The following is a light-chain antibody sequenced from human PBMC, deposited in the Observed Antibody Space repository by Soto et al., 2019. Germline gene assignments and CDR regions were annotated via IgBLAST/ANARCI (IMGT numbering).Light chain of an antibody. J-gene: IGKJ4*01. CDR3: QQRTNWPPKLT. V-gene: IGKV3-11*01. CDR2: NAS. CDR1: QSISKY. Sequence: EIVLTQSPATLSVSPGETATVSCRASQSISKYLTWYQQKPGQTPRLLIYNASNSAAGIPARFSGSGSGTDFTLTIARLEPEDFAVYYCQQRTNWPPKLTFGGGTRVE.